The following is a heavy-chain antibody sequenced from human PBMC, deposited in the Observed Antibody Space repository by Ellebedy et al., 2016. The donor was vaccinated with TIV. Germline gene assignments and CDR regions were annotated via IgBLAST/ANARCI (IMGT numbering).Heavy chain of an antibody. CDR3: AKATLQWLIRGRGADY. V-gene: IGHV3-23*01. CDR2: ISGSGDDT. CDR1: GFTFSSYA. Sequence: ETLSLTCAASGFTFSSYAMSWVRRAPGKGLEWVSSISGSGDDTYYADSVKGRFTISRDNSKNTLYLQINSLRAEDTAVYYCAKATLQWLIRGRGADYWGQGTLVTVSS. D-gene: IGHD6-19*01. J-gene: IGHJ4*02.